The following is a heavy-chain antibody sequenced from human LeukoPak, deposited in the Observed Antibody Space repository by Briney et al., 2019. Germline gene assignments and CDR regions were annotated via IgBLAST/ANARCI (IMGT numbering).Heavy chain of an antibody. CDR3: AREPSFRYSSTGYFDY. CDR1: GFTVSNFY. J-gene: IGHJ4*02. V-gene: IGHV3-53*01. D-gene: IGHD6-13*01. Sequence: GGSLRLSCAASGFTVSNFYMSWVRQAPEKGLEWVSLIYKDDSTYYADSVKGRFTISRDNSKNTLHLQMNSLRAEDTAVYYCAREPSFRYSSTGYFDYWGQGTLVTVSS. CDR2: IYKDDST.